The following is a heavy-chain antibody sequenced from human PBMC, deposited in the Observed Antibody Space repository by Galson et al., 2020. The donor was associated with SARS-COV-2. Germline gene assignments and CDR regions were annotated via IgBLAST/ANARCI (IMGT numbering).Heavy chain of an antibody. D-gene: IGHD4-4*01. Sequence: SGPTLVKPTETLTLTCTVSGFSLSNARMGVSWIRQPPGKALEWLAHIFSNDEKSYSTSLKSRLTISKDTSKSQVVLTMTNMDPVDTATYYCARTPDYSNYLIDAFDIWGQGTMVTVSS. J-gene: IGHJ3*02. V-gene: IGHV2-26*01. CDR3: ARTPDYSNYLIDAFDI. CDR2: IFSNDEK. CDR1: GFSLSNARMG.